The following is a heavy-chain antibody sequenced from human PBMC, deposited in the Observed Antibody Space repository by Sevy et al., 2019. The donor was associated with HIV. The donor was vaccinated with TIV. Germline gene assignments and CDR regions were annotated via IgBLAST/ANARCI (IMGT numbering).Heavy chain of an antibody. CDR1: GFSFSDSA. V-gene: IGHV3-73*01. Sequence: GGSLRLSCTASGFSFSDSAMFWVRQASGRGLEWVGRIRTKPNNYATALAASLKDKFTISRDDSKNTTYLQMNSLKAEDTAVYYCTYDYYDSSGPTEIPFDYWGQGTLVTVSS. D-gene: IGHD3-22*01. CDR2: IRTKPNNYAT. J-gene: IGHJ4*02. CDR3: TYDYYDSSGPTEIPFDY.